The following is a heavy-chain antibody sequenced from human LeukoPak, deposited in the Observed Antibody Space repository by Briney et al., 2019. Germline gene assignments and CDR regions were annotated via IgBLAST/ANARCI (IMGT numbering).Heavy chain of an antibody. V-gene: IGHV3-7*05. CDR3: AREGGNYDSRGYDQAYDSFDI. CDR2: INQDGSEK. D-gene: IGHD3-22*01. J-gene: IGHJ3*02. CDR1: GFTFNNYW. Sequence: PGGSLRLSCAVSGFTFNNYWMSWVRQAPGKGLEWVANINQDGSEKYYVDSVKGRLTISRDNAKKSLYLQMNILRAGDTAVYYCAREGGNYDSRGYDQAYDSFDIWGQGTVVIVSS.